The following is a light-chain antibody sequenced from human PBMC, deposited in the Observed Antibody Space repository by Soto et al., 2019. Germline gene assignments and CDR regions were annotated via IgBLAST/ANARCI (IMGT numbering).Light chain of an antibody. CDR3: SSYTSSSTWV. V-gene: IGLV2-14*01. Sequence: QSALTQPASVSGSPGQSITISGTGTSSDIGGYNYVSWYQHHPGKAPKLMIYEVNYRPSGVSNRFSGSKSGNTASLTISGLQAEDEADYYSSSYTSSSTWVFGGGTKLTVL. J-gene: IGLJ3*02. CDR1: SSDIGGYNY. CDR2: EVN.